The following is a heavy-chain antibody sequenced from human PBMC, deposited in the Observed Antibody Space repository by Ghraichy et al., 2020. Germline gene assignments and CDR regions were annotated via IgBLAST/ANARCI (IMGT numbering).Heavy chain of an antibody. J-gene: IGHJ6*02. CDR1: GGSISSYY. V-gene: IGHV4-59*01. Sequence: SETLSLTCTVSGGSISSYYWSWIRQPPGKGLEWIGYIYYSGSTNYNPSLKSRVTISVDTSKNQFSLKLSSVTAADTAVYYCARMPRDSSGWIYYYYGMDVWGQGTTVTVSS. D-gene: IGHD6-19*01. CDR2: IYYSGST. CDR3: ARMPRDSSGWIYYYYGMDV.